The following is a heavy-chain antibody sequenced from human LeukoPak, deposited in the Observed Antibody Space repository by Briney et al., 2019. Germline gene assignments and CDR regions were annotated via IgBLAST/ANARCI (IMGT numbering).Heavy chain of an antibody. Sequence: GGSLRLSCAASGFTFSDYYMSWIRQVPGKGLEWVSYISSSGSTIYYADSVKGRFTISRDNAKNSLYLQMNSLRAEDTAVYYCARGGSSGWYARVYYYYYMDVWGKGTTVTVSS. J-gene: IGHJ6*03. V-gene: IGHV3-11*01. CDR1: GFTFSDYY. CDR3: ARGGSSGWYARVYYYYYMDV. D-gene: IGHD6-19*01. CDR2: ISSSGSTI.